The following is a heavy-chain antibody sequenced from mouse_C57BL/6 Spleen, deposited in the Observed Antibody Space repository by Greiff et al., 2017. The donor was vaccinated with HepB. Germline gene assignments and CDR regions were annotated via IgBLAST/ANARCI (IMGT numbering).Heavy chain of an antibody. CDR3: ARREYDRYFDV. D-gene: IGHD2-14*01. V-gene: IGHV1-82*01. CDR1: GYAFSSSW. J-gene: IGHJ1*03. Sequence: VQLQQSGPELVKPGASVKISCKASGYAFSSSWMNWVKQRPGKGLEWIGRIYPGDGDTNYNGKFKGKATLTADKSSSTAYMQLSSLTSEDSAVYFCARREYDRYFDVWGTGTTVTVSS. CDR2: IYPGDGDT.